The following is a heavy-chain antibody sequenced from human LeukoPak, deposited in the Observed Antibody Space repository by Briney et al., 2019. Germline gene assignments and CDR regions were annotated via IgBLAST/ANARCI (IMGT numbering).Heavy chain of an antibody. CDR3: ARERDGQQWLGHDAFDI. Sequence: GASVKVSCKASGYTFTGYYMHWVRQAPGQGLEWMGRINPNSGGTNYAQKFQGRVTMTRDTSISTAYMELSRLRSDDTAVYYCARERDGQQWLGHDAFDIWGQGTMVTVSS. CDR2: INPNSGGT. J-gene: IGHJ3*02. CDR1: GYTFTGYY. V-gene: IGHV1-2*06. D-gene: IGHD6-19*01.